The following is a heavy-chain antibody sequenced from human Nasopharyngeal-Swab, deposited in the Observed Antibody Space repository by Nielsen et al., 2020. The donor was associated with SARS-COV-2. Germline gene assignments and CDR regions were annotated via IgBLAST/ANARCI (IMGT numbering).Heavy chain of an antibody. D-gene: IGHD1-1*01. CDR3: ARNWPAWMNDVWSERHFDY. CDR2: ISYSGTT. Sequence: SETLSLTCTVSGGSITTFPYYWGWIRQSPGKGVEWIGSISYSGTTYYNPSLKSRVTISVDTSKNQFSLKLSSVTAADTAVYYCARNWPAWMNDVWSERHFDYWGQGTLVTVSS. CDR1: GGSITTFPYY. J-gene: IGHJ4*02. V-gene: IGHV4-39*01.